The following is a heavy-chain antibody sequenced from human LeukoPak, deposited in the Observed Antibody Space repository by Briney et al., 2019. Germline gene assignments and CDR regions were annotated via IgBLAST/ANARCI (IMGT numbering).Heavy chain of an antibody. J-gene: IGHJ2*01. CDR3: AQLLDDNPIRWYFGL. CDR2: ISYDGSNK. CDR1: GFTFSSYG. Sequence: GGSLRLSCAASGFTFSSYGMHWVRQAPGKGLEWVAVISYDGSNKYYADSVKGRFTISRDNSKNTLYLQMNSLRAEDTAVYYCAQLLDDNPIRWYFGLWGRGTLVTVSS. D-gene: IGHD1-14*01. V-gene: IGHV3-30*18.